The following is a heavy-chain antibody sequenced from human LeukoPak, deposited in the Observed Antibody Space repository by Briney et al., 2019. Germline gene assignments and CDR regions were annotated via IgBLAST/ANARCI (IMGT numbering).Heavy chain of an antibody. CDR1: GFSLSTSGVG. V-gene: IGHV2-5*02. J-gene: IGHJ3*02. Sequence: SGPTQAKPNKTLTPTCSFYGFSLSTSGVGVGWIRQPPGKALEWLALLYWDDDKRYSPSLKSRVTITKDTSKSQVVLRMTNMDPIYSDTYYSPHQKITLGSAFDIWGQGTMVTVSS. CDR2: LYWDDDK. CDR3: PHQKITLGSAFDI. D-gene: IGHD1-26*01.